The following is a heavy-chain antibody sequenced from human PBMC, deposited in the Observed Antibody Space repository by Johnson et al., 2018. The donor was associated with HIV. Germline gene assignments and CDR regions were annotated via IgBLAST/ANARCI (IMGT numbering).Heavy chain of an antibody. D-gene: IGHD3-22*01. J-gene: IGHJ3*02. Sequence: QMLLVESGGGVVQPGRSLRLSCAASGFTFSNYDMDWVRQAPGKGLEWVVGISYAGGNKYYADSVKGRFTISRDNSKNTRYLQMNRLRAEDTAVYYCASCGSDSSGRVAFDIWGQGTMVTVSS. V-gene: IGHV3-30*03. CDR2: ISYAGGNK. CDR3: ASCGSDSSGRVAFDI. CDR1: GFTFSNYD.